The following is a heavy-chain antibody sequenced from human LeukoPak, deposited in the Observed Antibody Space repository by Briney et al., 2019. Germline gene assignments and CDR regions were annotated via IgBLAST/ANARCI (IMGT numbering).Heavy chain of an antibody. CDR3: ARQRDYDILTGYIHRFDY. V-gene: IGHV4-39*01. CDR2: IYYSGST. Sequence: SETLSLTCTVSGGSISSTSYYWGWIRQPPGKGLEWIGSIYYSGSTYYNPSLKSRVTISVDTSKNQFSLKLSSVTAADTAVYYCARQRDYDILTGYIHRFDYWGKGTLVTVSS. J-gene: IGHJ4*02. CDR1: GGSISSTSYY. D-gene: IGHD3-9*01.